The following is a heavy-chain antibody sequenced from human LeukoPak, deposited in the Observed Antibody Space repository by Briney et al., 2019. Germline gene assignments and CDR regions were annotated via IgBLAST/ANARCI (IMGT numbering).Heavy chain of an antibody. CDR3: ARELRRIFGVDPPDY. CDR2: ISYDGSNK. J-gene: IGHJ4*02. D-gene: IGHD3-3*01. V-gene: IGHV3-30-3*01. CDR1: GFTFSSYA. Sequence: GGSLRLSCAASGFTFSSYAMHWVRQAPGKGLEWVAVISYDGSNKYYADSVKGRFTISRDNSKNTLYLQMNSLRAEDTAVYYCARELRRIFGVDPPDYWGQGTLVTVSS.